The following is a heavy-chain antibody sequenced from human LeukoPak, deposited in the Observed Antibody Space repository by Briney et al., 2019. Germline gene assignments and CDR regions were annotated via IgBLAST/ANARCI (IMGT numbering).Heavy chain of an antibody. CDR2: INTNTGNP. Sequence: GASVKVSCKASGYTFTSYAMNWVRQAPGQGLEWMGWINTNTGNPTYAQGFTGRFVFSLDTSVSTAYLQISSLKAEDTAVYYCARMNCSGGSCPFEALYYYGMDVWGQGTTVTVSS. CDR3: ARMNCSGGSCPFEALYYYGMDV. D-gene: IGHD2-15*01. CDR1: GYTFTSYA. V-gene: IGHV7-4-1*02. J-gene: IGHJ6*02.